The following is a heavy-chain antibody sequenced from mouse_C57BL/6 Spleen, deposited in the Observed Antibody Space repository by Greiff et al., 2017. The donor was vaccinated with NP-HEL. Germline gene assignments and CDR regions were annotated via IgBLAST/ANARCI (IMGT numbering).Heavy chain of an antibody. Sequence: QVQLQQSGAELVRPGTSVKVSCKASGYAFTNYLIEWVKQRPGQGLEWIGVINPGSGGTNYNEKFKGKATLTADKSSSTAYMQLSSLTSEDSAVYFCARYGFYYGSSYEAYWGQGTLVTVSA. CDR2: INPGSGGT. CDR1: GYAFTNYL. D-gene: IGHD1-1*01. V-gene: IGHV1-54*01. J-gene: IGHJ3*01. CDR3: ARYGFYYGSSYEAY.